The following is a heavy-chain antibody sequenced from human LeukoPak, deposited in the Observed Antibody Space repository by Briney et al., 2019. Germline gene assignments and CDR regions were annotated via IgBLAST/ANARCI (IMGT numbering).Heavy chain of an antibody. D-gene: IGHD3-10*01. CDR1: GGSISGYY. CDR2: IYSSGST. Sequence: SETLSLTCTVSGGSISGYYWSWIRQPPGKELEWIGYIYSSGSTNYNPSLKSRITISVDTSKNQFSLILTSVTAADTAVYYCARVRYGSGSYYFDNWGQGTLVTVSS. V-gene: IGHV4-59*01. CDR3: ARVRYGSGSYYFDN. J-gene: IGHJ4*02.